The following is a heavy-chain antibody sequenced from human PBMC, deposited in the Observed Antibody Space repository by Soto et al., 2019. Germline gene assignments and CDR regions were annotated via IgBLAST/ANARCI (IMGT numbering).Heavy chain of an antibody. J-gene: IGHJ4*02. CDR1: GGSISSYY. Sequence: SETLSLTCTVSGGSISSYYWSWIRQPPGKGLEWIRYIYYSGSTNYNPSLKSRVTISVDTSKNQFSLKLSSVTAADTAVYYCARLARLYDYIWGSYRPENSPFDYWGQGTLVTVSS. V-gene: IGHV4-59*08. CDR2: IYYSGST. D-gene: IGHD3-16*02. CDR3: ARLARLYDYIWGSYRPENSPFDY.